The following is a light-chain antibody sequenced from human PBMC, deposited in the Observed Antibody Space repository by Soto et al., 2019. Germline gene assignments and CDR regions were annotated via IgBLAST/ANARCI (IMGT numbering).Light chain of an antibody. Sequence: DIQMTQSPSSLSASVGDRVTITCRAIQSISSYLNWYQQKPGKAPKLLIYAASSLQSGVPSRFSGSGSGTDFTLTISSLQPEDFAVYYCQQYNNWPPQITFGQGTRLEIK. V-gene: IGKV1-39*01. CDR3: QQYNNWPPQIT. CDR1: QSISSY. CDR2: AAS. J-gene: IGKJ5*01.